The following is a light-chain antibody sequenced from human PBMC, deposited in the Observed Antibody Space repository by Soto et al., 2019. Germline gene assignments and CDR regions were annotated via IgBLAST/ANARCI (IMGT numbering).Light chain of an antibody. CDR2: DVS. CDR3: SSYTSSSTVV. Sequence: QSVLTQPASVSGSPGQSITISCTGTSSDVGGYNYVSWYQHHPGKAPKFILYDVSTRPSGVSYRFSGSKSGNTASLTISGLQAEDEAEYYCSSYTSSSTVVFGTGTKVTVL. V-gene: IGLV2-14*03. J-gene: IGLJ1*01. CDR1: SSDVGGYNY.